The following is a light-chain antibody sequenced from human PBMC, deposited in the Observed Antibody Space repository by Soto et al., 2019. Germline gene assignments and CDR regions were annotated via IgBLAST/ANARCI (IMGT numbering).Light chain of an antibody. Sequence: DVQMTQSPSTLSASVGDRVTITYRASQGISNRLAWYQQKPGKAPKLLIYQASSLKSGVPSRFGGSGSGTEFTLTITSLQPDDFATYYCQQYNSHWTFGQGTKVEIK. CDR2: QAS. CDR1: QGISNR. CDR3: QQYNSHWT. V-gene: IGKV1-5*03. J-gene: IGKJ1*01.